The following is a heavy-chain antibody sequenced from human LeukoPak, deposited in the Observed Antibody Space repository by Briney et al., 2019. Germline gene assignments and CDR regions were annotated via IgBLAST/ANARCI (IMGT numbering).Heavy chain of an antibody. CDR3: ARHGHDFWSGQNWFDR. Sequence: GASVKLSCKASGYTFSSYGISWVRQAPGQGLEWMGWISAYNGNTNYAHKFQVRVTMTTDTSTSTTYMEVRSLRSDDPAVYYCARHGHDFWSGQNWFDRWGQGTLVTVSS. V-gene: IGHV1-18*01. J-gene: IGHJ5*02. CDR2: ISAYNGNT. CDR1: GYTFSSYG. D-gene: IGHD3-3*01.